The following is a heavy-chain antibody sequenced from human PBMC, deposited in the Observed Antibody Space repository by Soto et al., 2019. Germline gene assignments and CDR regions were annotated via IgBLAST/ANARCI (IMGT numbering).Heavy chain of an antibody. CDR2: IYYSGST. D-gene: IGHD1-20*01. V-gene: IGHV4-31*03. Sequence: TLSLTCTVSGGSISSGGYYWSWIRQHPGKGLEWIGYIYYSGSTYYNPSLKSRVTKSVDTSKNQFSLKLSSVTAADTAVYYCAQWGVTGTKKGLKDAFDIWGQGTMVT. J-gene: IGHJ3*02. CDR3: AQWGVTGTKKGLKDAFDI. CDR1: GGSISSGGYY.